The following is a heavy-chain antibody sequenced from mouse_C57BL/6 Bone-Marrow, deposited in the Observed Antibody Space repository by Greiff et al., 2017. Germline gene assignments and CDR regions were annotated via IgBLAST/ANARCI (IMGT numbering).Heavy chain of an antibody. D-gene: IGHD6-1*01. CDR2: ISSGGSYT. V-gene: IGHV5-6*02. J-gene: IGHJ4*01. CDR1: GFTFSSYG. Sequence: EVMLVESGGDLVKPGGSLKLSCAASGFTFSSYGMSWVRQTPDKRLEWVATISSGGSYTYYPDSVKGRFTISIDNAKNTRYLEMSSRKSEDTAMYYCARHLLRNYYAMDYWGQGTSVTVSS. CDR3: ARHLLRNYYAMDY.